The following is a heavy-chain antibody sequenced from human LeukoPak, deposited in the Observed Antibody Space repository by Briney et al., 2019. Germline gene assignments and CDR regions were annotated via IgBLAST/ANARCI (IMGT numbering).Heavy chain of an antibody. Sequence: GGSLRLSCAASEFTFSSYAMSWVRQAPGKGLEWASAISGSGGSTYYADSVKGRFTISRDNSKNTLYLQMNSLRAEDTAVYYCVKAMYDILTGYPYNWFDPWGQGTLVTVSS. J-gene: IGHJ5*02. V-gene: IGHV3-23*01. CDR3: VKAMYDILTGYPYNWFDP. CDR1: EFTFSSYA. CDR2: ISGSGGST. D-gene: IGHD3-9*01.